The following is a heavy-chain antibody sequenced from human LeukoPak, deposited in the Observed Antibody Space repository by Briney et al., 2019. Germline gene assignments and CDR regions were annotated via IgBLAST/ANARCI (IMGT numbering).Heavy chain of an antibody. CDR2: ISYDGSNK. CDR3: AKDRAYYYYYMDV. CDR1: GFTLIMYT. V-gene: IGHV3-30*04. Sequence: PGGSLRLSCAASGFTLIMYTMHWVRQTPGKGLEWVAVISYDGSNKYYADSVKGRFTISRDNSKNTLYLQMNSLRAEDTAVYYCAKDRAYYYYYMDVWGKGTTVTVSS. J-gene: IGHJ6*03. D-gene: IGHD3-10*01.